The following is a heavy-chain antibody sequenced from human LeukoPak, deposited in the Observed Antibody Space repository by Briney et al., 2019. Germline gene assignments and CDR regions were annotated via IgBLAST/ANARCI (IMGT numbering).Heavy chain of an antibody. J-gene: IGHJ4*02. Sequence: SQTLSLTCTVSGGSISSGSYYWSWIRQPAGKGLEWIGRIYTSGSTNYNPSLKSRVTISADTSKNQFSLKLSSVTAADTAVYYCARGAHYYSSSGYYGLYYFDYWGQGTLATVSS. D-gene: IGHD3-22*01. V-gene: IGHV4-61*02. CDR1: GGSISSGSYY. CDR2: IYTSGST. CDR3: ARGAHYYSSSGYYGLYYFDY.